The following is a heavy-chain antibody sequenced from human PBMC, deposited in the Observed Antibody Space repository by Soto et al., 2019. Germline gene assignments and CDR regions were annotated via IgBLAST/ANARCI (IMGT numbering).Heavy chain of an antibody. Sequence: EVQLVESGGGVLRPGGSPRLSCAASGFTFDDYGMSWARQAPGKGLEWVSGVNWNGVSTGYADSVKGRFTISRDNAKNSLSLQMNSLRAEDTAFYYCVRGASLNFDYWGQGTLVTVSS. D-gene: IGHD1-26*01. J-gene: IGHJ4*02. CDR2: VNWNGVST. V-gene: IGHV3-20*04. CDR1: GFTFDDYG. CDR3: VRGASLNFDY.